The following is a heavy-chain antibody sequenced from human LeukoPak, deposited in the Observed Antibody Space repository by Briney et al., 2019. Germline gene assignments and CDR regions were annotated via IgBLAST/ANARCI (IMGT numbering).Heavy chain of an antibody. CDR2: IYYSGST. Sequence: SETLSLTCTVSGGSITSYYWSWIRQPPGKGLEYIGYIYYSGSTNYNPSLKSRVTISVDTSKNQFSLKLSSVTAADTAVYYCASVEGITGRDYWGQGTLVTVSS. CDR3: ASVEGITGRDY. J-gene: IGHJ4*02. CDR1: GGSITSYY. V-gene: IGHV4-59*01. D-gene: IGHD1-20*01.